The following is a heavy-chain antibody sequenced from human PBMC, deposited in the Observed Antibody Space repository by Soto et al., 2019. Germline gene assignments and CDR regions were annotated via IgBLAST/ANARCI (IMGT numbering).Heavy chain of an antibody. V-gene: IGHV1-18*01. CDR2: ISAYNGNT. CDR1: GYTFTSYG. CDR3: ARRLWFGELSTSCYYYYGMDV. Sequence: QVQLVQSGAEVKKPGASVKVSCKASGYTFTSYGISWVRQAPGQGLEWMGWISAYNGNTNYAQKLPGRVTTTTDTSTSTAYMGLRSLRSDDTAVYYCARRLWFGELSTSCYYYYGMDVWGQGTTVTVSS. J-gene: IGHJ6*02. D-gene: IGHD3-10*01.